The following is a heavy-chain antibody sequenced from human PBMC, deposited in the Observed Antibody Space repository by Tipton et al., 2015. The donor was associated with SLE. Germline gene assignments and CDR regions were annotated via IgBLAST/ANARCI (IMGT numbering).Heavy chain of an antibody. Sequence: TLSLTCTVSGASISNYYWTWIRQPAGKGLDGIGRVYATGTTNHNPSLQSRVTMSIDTSKNQFSLNLMSVTAADSAVYYCTRGSPGRSGRDFKDYLYGMDVWGQGTTVTVS. CDR1: GASISNYY. CDR3: TRGSPGRSGRDFKDYLYGMDV. D-gene: IGHD3-10*01. J-gene: IGHJ6*02. V-gene: IGHV4-4*07. CDR2: VYATGTT.